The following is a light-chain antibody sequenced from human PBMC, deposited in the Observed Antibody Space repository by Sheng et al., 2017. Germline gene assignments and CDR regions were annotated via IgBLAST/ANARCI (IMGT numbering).Light chain of an antibody. V-gene: IGKV3-11*01. CDR2: DAS. Sequence: EIVLTQSPATLSLSPGERATLSCRASQSVSSYLAWYQQKPGQAPRLLIYDASNRATGIPARFSGRGSGTDFNLIISRLEPEDFAVYYCQHYGSPPYTFGQGTKLEI. CDR3: QHYGSPPYT. J-gene: IGKJ2*01. CDR1: QSVSSY.